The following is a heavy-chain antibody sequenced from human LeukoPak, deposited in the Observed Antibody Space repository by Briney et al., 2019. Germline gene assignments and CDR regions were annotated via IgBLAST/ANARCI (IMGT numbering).Heavy chain of an antibody. CDR1: GFTVSGKY. V-gene: IGHV3-66*01. CDR2: TYSGGNT. CDR3: ASPSTRYGDYGIDY. J-gene: IGHJ4*02. Sequence: GGSLRLSCAACGFTVSGKYMSWVRQAPGKGLGLGTVTYSGGNTYYADSVHGRFTISTDNSNNTPSLQMNSLRAADTAVYYCASPSTRYGDYGIDYWGQGTLVTASS. D-gene: IGHD4-17*01.